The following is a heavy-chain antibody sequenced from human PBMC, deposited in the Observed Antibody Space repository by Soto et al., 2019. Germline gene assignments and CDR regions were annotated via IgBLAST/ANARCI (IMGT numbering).Heavy chain of an antibody. V-gene: IGHV3-48*03. J-gene: IGHJ5*01. Sequence: EVHLVESGGGLAQPGGSLRPSCVASGFTFSSYEMNWVRQAPGKGLEWVSYISSSGATIYYADSVKGRFTISRDNAKTSLYLQINSLRDEDTAVYYCARGKSGSYFGIHFNWFDSWGQGTLVTVSS. D-gene: IGHD1-26*01. CDR3: ARGKSGSYFGIHFNWFDS. CDR1: GFTFSSYE. CDR2: ISSSGATI.